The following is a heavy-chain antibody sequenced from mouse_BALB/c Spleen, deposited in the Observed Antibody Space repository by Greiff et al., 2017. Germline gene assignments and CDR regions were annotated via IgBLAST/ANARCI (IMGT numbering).Heavy chain of an antibody. V-gene: IGHV2-9*02. Sequence: VQLEESGPGLVAPSPSLTISCTASGFSLTSYGVHWVRQPPGQGLEWLGVIWAGGSTNYNSAIMSRQSTSKANSKSQFFLKMNSLQTDDTARYYGARDGGWVAYWGQGTLVTVSA. J-gene: IGHJ3*01. CDR1: GFSLTSYG. CDR2: IWAGGST. CDR3: ARDGGWVAY.